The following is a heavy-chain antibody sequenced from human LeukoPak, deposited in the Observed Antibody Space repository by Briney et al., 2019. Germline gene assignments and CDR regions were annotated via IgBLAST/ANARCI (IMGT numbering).Heavy chain of an antibody. CDR2: IYPGDSDT. D-gene: IGHD2-2*01. Sequence: GESLKISCTASGYSFTNYWIGWVRQIPGKGLEWMGIIYPGDSDTRYSPSFQGQVTVSADKSISTAYLQWSSLKASDTAMYYCARGPYCSTASCLSPYYYYYMDVWGKGTTVTVSS. CDR3: ARGPYCSTASCLSPYYYYYMDV. J-gene: IGHJ6*03. V-gene: IGHV5-51*01. CDR1: GYSFTNYW.